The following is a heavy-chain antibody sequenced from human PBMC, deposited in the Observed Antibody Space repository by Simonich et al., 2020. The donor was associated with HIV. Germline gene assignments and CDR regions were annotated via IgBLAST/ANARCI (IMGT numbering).Heavy chain of an antibody. Sequence: QVQLQQWGAGLLKPSETLSLTCAVYGGSFSGYYWSWIRQPPGKGREWIGENKHSGSTNYNPSLKSRVTISVDTSKNQFSRKLSSVTAADTAVYYCARRHPTTVTTPYFDYWGQGTLVTVSS. CDR2: NKHSGST. V-gene: IGHV4-34*01. D-gene: IGHD4-17*01. J-gene: IGHJ4*02. CDR1: GGSFSGYY. CDR3: ARRHPTTVTTPYFDY.